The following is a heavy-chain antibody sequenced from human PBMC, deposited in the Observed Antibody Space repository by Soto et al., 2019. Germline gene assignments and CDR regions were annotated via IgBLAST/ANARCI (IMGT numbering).Heavy chain of an antibody. CDR1: GGTFSSYA. CDR3: ALTPHSYDSSGYPYGMDV. V-gene: IGHV1-69*13. CDR2: IIPIFGTA. Sequence: GASVKVSCKASGGTFSSYAISWVRQAPGQGLEWMGGIIPIFGTANYAQKFQGRVTITADESTSTAYMELSSLRSEDTAVYYCALTPHSYDSSGYPYGMDVWGQGTTVTVSS. D-gene: IGHD3-22*01. J-gene: IGHJ6*02.